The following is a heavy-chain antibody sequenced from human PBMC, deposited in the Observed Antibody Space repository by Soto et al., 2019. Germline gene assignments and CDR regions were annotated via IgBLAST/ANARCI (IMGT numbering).Heavy chain of an antibody. CDR1: GFTFRSYS. D-gene: IGHD6-13*01. Sequence: GGSLRLSCAASGFTFRSYSMNWVRQAPGKGLEWVSYISISGTAIYYADSVKGRFTISRDDAKNSLYLQMNSLRDEDTSVYYCARDNGIAGSFDPWGQGALVTVSS. V-gene: IGHV3-48*02. J-gene: IGHJ5*02. CDR3: ARDNGIAGSFDP. CDR2: ISISGTAI.